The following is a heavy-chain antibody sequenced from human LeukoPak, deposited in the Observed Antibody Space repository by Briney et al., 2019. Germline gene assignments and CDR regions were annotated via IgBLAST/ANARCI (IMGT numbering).Heavy chain of an antibody. CDR3: ARQFCSDGSCYLGY. CDR2: IYSSVTT. Sequence: SETLSLTCTVSGGSISFYYWTWIRQPPGKGLMWIGYIYSSVTTSYNPSLKSRVTISVDTSKNQFSLKLSSVTAADTAVYYCARQFCSDGSCYLGYWGQGTLVSVSS. CDR1: GGSISFYY. J-gene: IGHJ4*02. V-gene: IGHV4-59*01. D-gene: IGHD2-15*01.